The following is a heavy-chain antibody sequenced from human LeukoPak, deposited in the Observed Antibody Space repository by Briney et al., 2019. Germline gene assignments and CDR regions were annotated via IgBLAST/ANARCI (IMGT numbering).Heavy chain of an antibody. V-gene: IGHV1-69*06. D-gene: IGHD1-26*01. CDR1: GGTFSSYA. J-gene: IGHJ6*03. CDR2: IIPMLGTA. CDR3: ACQIEVGATHRGFYYYMDV. Sequence: ASVKLSCKASGGTFSSYAISWVRQAPGQGLEWMGGIIPMLGTANYAQKFQGRVTITADKSTSTAYMELSSLRSQDTAVYYCACQIEVGATHRGFYYYMDVWGKGTTVTVSS.